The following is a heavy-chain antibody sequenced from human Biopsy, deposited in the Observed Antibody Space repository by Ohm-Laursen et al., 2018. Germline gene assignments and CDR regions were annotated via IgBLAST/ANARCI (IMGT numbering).Heavy chain of an antibody. CDR3: ARGSNDFGGLYLPR. J-gene: IGHJ4*02. CDR1: GGSFTGHY. V-gene: IGHV4-59*11. Sequence: GTLSLTCTVSGGSFTGHYWSWIRPPPGQGLEWIGHISYTGYTSYNASLKSRVTISVDTSRNHFSLRLSSLTAADTAVYYCARGSNDFGGLYLPRGGRGTLLTVPP. D-gene: IGHD4-23*01. CDR2: ISYTGYT.